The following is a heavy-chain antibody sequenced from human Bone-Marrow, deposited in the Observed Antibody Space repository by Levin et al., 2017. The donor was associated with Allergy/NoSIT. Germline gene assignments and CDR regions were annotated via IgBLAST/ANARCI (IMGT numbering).Heavy chain of an antibody. V-gene: IGHV4-38-2*01. CDR3: ASDRYYDFWSGYYTGPLGAFDS. CDR1: GYSISSGYY. Sequence: KPSETLSLTCAVSGYSISSGYYWGWIRQPPGKGLEWIGSIYHSGSTYYNPSLKSRVTISVDTSKNQFSLKLSSVTAADTAVYYWASDRYYDFWSGYYTGPLGAFDSWGQGTMVTVSS. J-gene: IGHJ3*02. CDR2: IYHSGST. D-gene: IGHD3-3*01.